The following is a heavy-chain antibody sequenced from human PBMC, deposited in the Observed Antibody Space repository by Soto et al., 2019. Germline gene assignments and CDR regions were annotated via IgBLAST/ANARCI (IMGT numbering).Heavy chain of an antibody. CDR3: ARGYDFWSGYFPPEGYYGMDV. Sequence: PGGSLRLSCAASGFTFSSYSMNWVRQAPGKGLEWVSYISSSSSTIYYADSVKGRFTISRDNAKNSLYLQMNSLRDEDTAVYYCARGYDFWSGYFPPEGYYGMDVWGQGTTVTVSS. J-gene: IGHJ6*02. CDR2: ISSSSSTI. V-gene: IGHV3-48*02. CDR1: GFTFSSYS. D-gene: IGHD3-3*01.